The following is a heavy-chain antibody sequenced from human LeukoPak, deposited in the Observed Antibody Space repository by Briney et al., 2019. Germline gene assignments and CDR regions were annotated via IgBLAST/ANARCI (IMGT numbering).Heavy chain of an antibody. CDR3: AREQYDSSGYFGY. CDR1: GFTFSNYW. V-gene: IGHV3-7*01. CDR2: IKQDGSEK. J-gene: IGHJ4*02. Sequence: GGSLRLSCAASGFTFSNYWMTWVRQAPGRGLEWVANIKQDGSEKYYVDSVKGRFTISRDNAKNSLYLQMNSLRAEDTAVYYCAREQYDSSGYFGYWGQGTLVTVSS. D-gene: IGHD3-22*01.